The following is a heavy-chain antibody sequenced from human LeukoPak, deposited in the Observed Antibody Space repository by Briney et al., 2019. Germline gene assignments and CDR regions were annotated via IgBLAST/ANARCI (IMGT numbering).Heavy chain of an antibody. CDR3: AREDHSNYNY. D-gene: IGHD4-11*01. J-gene: IGHJ4*02. V-gene: IGHV3-30*02. CDR1: GFTFSSYG. CDR2: IRYDGSNK. Sequence: GGSLRLSCAASGFTFSSYGMHWVRQAPGKGLEWVAFIRYDGSNKYYADSVKGRFTISRDNSKKTLYLQMNRLRVEDTAVYYCAREDHSNYNYWGQGTLVTVSS.